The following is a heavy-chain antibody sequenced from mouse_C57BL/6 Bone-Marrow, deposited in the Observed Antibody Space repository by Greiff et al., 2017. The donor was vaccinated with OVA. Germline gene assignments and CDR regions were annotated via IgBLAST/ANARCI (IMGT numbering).Heavy chain of an antibody. Sequence: QVQLQQSGPELVKPGASVKLSCKASGYTFTSYDINWVKQRPGQGLEWIGWIYPRDGSTKYNEKFKGKARLTVDTSSSTAYMELHSLTSEDSAVYFCARQSIVTTLDYYAMDYWGQGTSVTVSS. J-gene: IGHJ4*01. CDR2: IYPRDGST. V-gene: IGHV1-85*01. CDR3: ARQSIVTTLDYYAMDY. D-gene: IGHD2-5*01. CDR1: GYTFTSYD.